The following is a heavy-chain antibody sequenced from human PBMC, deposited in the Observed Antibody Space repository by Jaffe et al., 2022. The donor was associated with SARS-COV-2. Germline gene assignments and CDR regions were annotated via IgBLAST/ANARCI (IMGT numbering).Heavy chain of an antibody. CDR3: AGMAQLAQS. Sequence: QVQLVESGGGVVQPGRSLRLSCAASGFTFSSYGMHWVRQAPGKGLEWVAVISYDGSNKYYADSVKGRFTISRDNSKNTLYLQMNSLRAEDTAVYYCAGMAQLAQSWGQGTLVTVSS. CDR2: ISYDGSNK. CDR1: GFTFSSYG. J-gene: IGHJ4*02. V-gene: IGHV3-30*03. D-gene: IGHD6-13*01.